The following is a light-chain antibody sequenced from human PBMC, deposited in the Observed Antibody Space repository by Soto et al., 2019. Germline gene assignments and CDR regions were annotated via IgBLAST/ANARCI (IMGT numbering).Light chain of an antibody. J-gene: IGLJ1*01. Sequence: QSALTQPPSASGSPGQSVTISCTGTSGDVGAYDYVSWYQQHPGKAPKLLIYEVTKRPLGVPDRFSGSKSGNAASLTVSGLQAEGEADYYCSSYAGSNYPYVFGTGTKVTVL. V-gene: IGLV2-8*01. CDR3: SSYAGSNYPYV. CDR2: EVT. CDR1: SGDVGAYDY.